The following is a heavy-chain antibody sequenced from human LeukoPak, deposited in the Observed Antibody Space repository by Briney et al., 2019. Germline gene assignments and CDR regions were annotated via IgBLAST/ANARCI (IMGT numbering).Heavy chain of an antibody. J-gene: IGHJ4*02. CDR3: AERGAEVGATVAPGDY. Sequence: GGSLRLSCAASGFTFSIYAMSWVRQAPGKGLEWVSAISGSGGSTYYADSVKGRFTISRDNSKNTLYLQMNSLRAEDTAVYYCAERGAEVGATVAPGDYWGQGTLVTVSS. V-gene: IGHV3-23*01. CDR1: GFTFSIYA. D-gene: IGHD1-26*01. CDR2: ISGSGGST.